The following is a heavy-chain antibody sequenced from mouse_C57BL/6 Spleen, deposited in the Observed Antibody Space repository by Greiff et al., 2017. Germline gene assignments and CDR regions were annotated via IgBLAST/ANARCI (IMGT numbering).Heavy chain of an antibody. V-gene: IGHV1-55*01. Sequence: QVQLQQPGAELVKPGASVKMSCKASGYTFTSYWITWVKQRPGQGLEWIGDIYPGSGSTNYNEKFKSKATLTVDTSSSTAYMQLSSLTSEDSAVYYCARGEDYDEWGYAMDYWGQGTSVTVSS. CDR2: IYPGSGST. CDR3: ARGEDYDEWGYAMDY. CDR1: GYTFTSYW. J-gene: IGHJ4*01. D-gene: IGHD2-4*01.